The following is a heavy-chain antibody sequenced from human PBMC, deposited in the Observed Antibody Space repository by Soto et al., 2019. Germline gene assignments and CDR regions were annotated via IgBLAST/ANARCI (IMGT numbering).Heavy chain of an antibody. V-gene: IGHV4-39*01. J-gene: IGHJ4*02. Sequence: QLQLQESGPGLVKPSETLSLTCTVSGGSISSSSYYWGWIRQPPGKGLEGIGSIYYSGSTYYNPSLKSRVTRSVDTSKNQFSLKLSSVTAADTAVYYCARGYSSGWYYWGQGTLVTVSS. CDR1: GGSISSSSYY. D-gene: IGHD6-19*01. CDR2: IYYSGST. CDR3: ARGYSSGWYY.